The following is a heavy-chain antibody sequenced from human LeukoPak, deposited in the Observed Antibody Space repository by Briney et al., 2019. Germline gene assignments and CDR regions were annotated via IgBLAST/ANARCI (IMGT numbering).Heavy chain of an antibody. D-gene: IGHD6-6*01. CDR2: INQDRSVK. CDR1: GFTFSNYW. Sequence: GGSLRLSCAASGFTFSNYWMSWVRQAPGKGLEWLANINQDRSVKYYVDSVKGRFTIYRDNAENSVYLQMNSLRVEDTAVYYCARIGYSSSSLDYWGQGTLVTVSS. J-gene: IGHJ4*02. CDR3: ARIGYSSSSLDY. V-gene: IGHV3-7*01.